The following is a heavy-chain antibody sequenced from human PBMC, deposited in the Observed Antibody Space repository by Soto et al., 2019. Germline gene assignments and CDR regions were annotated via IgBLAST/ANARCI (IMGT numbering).Heavy chain of an antibody. CDR2: ISGSGGST. D-gene: IGHD2-15*01. Sequence: GSLRLSCAASGFTFSSYAMSWVRQAPGKGLEWVSAISGSGGSTYYADSVKGRFTISRDNSKNTLYLQMNSLRAEDTAVYYCAKDGYCSGGSCYTNYWGQGTLVTVSS. CDR1: GFTFSSYA. V-gene: IGHV3-23*01. J-gene: IGHJ4*02. CDR3: AKDGYCSGGSCYTNY.